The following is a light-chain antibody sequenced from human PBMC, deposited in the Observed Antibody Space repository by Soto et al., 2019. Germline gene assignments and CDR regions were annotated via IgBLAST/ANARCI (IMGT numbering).Light chain of an antibody. V-gene: IGKV3-11*01. CDR3: QQRKNWPPIT. CDR2: DAS. CDR1: QSVSSY. J-gene: IGKJ5*01. Sequence: EIVLTQSPATLSLSPVERATLSCMASQSVSSYLAWYQQKPGQAPRLLIYDASSRATGVPDRFSGSGSGTDFTLTISRLEPEDSAVYYCQQRKNWPPITFGQGTRLEIK.